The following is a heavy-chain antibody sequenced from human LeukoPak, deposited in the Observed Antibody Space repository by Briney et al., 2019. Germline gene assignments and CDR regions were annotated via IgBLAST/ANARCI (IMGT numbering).Heavy chain of an antibody. V-gene: IGHV1-2*02. CDR2: INPNSGGT. CDR3: FDP. Sequence: ASVKVSCKASGYTFTGYYMHWVRQAPGQGLEWMGWINPNSGGTNYAQKFQGRVTMTRDTSSSTAYTAVYYGARGRRSYRNWFDPWGQGTLVTVSS. CDR1: GYTFTGYY. J-gene: IGHJ5*02. D-gene: IGHD3-3*01.